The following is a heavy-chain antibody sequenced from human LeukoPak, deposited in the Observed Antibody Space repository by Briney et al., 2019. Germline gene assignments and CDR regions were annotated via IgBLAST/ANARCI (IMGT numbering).Heavy chain of an antibody. CDR2: IYYSGGT. J-gene: IGHJ4*02. V-gene: IGHV4-59*08. Sequence: SETLSLTCTVSGGSISSYYWSWIRQPPGKGLEWIGYIYYSGGTNYNPSLKSRVTVSVDTSKKQFSLRLSSVTAADTAVYYCARLPPAVAAFDYWGQGTLVTVSS. D-gene: IGHD6-19*01. CDR3: ARLPPAVAAFDY. CDR1: GGSISSYY.